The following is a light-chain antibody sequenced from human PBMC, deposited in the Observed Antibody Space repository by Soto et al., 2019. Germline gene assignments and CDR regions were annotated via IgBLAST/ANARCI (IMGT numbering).Light chain of an antibody. CDR3: AAWDDSLSAPWV. V-gene: IGLV1-47*01. CDR1: SSNIGSNY. CDR2: RNN. Sequence: QAVVTQPPSASGTPGQRVTISCSGSSSNIGSNYVYWYQQLPGTAPKLLIYRNNQRPSGVPDRFSGSKSGTSASLAISGLRSEDEADYYCAAWDDSLSAPWVFGGGIKVTVL. J-gene: IGLJ3*02.